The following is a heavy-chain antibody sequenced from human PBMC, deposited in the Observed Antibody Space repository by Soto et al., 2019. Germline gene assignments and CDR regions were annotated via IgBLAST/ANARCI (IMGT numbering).Heavy chain of an antibody. CDR3: AKVGTFFGVVDF. Sequence: GSLRLSGVGSVVSFSNFAMSWVRQAPGKGLEWVSGISGDGTITYYADSVRGRFTISRDNSKNTLYLQMNSLRGDDAAVYHCAKVGTFFGVVDFWGQGTLVTVSS. J-gene: IGHJ4*02. CDR1: VVSFSNFA. V-gene: IGHV3-23*01. CDR2: ISGDGTIT. D-gene: IGHD3-3*01.